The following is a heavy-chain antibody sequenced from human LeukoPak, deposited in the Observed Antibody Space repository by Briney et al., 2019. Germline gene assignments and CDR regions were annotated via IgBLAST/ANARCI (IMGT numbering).Heavy chain of an antibody. CDR1: GFTFSLYS. CDR2: VNQDGSEK. Sequence: HPGGSLRLSCAASGFTFSLYSMIWVRQAPGKGLEWVANVNQDGSEKYYVDSVKGRFTISRDNAKNSLYLQMNSLRADATALYYLATASEYCSAGGSCFPFDYWGQGTLVTVSS. V-gene: IGHV3-7*04. D-gene: IGHD2-15*01. J-gene: IGHJ4*02. CDR3: ATASEYCSAGGSCFPFDY.